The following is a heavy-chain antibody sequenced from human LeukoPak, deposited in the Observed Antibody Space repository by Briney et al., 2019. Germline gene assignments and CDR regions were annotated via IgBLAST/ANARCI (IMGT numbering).Heavy chain of an antibody. CDR1: GGSISSYY. V-gene: IGHV4-59*01. Sequence: SETLSLTCTVSGGSISSYYWSWIRQPPGKGLEWIGYIYYSGSTNFNPSLKSRVTISVDTSKNQFSLKLSSVTAADTAVYYCARGNWNYVVDAFDIWGQGTMVTVS. D-gene: IGHD1-7*01. CDR3: ARGNWNYVVDAFDI. CDR2: IYYSGST. J-gene: IGHJ3*02.